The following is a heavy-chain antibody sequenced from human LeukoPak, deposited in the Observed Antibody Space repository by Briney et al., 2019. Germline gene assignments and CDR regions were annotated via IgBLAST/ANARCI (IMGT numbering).Heavy chain of an antibody. CDR3: ARASGVGAPKINYYYYYGMDV. CDR1: GGSISSGGYY. J-gene: IGHJ6*02. Sequence: PSETLSLTCTVSGGSISSGGYYWSWIRQHPGKGLEWIGYIYYGGSTYYNPSLKSRVTISVDTSKNQFSLKLSSVTAADTAVYYCARASGVGAPKINYYYYYGMDVWGQGTTVTVSS. V-gene: IGHV4-31*03. CDR2: IYYGGST. D-gene: IGHD1-26*01.